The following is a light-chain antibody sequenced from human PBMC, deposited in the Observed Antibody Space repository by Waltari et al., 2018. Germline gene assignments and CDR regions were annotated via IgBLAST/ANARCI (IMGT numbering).Light chain of an antibody. CDR2: KGI. J-gene: IGLJ3*02. CDR1: SGPVSSTSY. V-gene: IGLV8-61*01. Sequence: QTVVTQEPSLLVSPGGTVTLTCALSSGPVSSTSYPTWYQQTPGPPPRTLVYKGISRSSGVPDRFSGSILGNTAALTITGAQADDESDYYCSMYMGSGVWVFGGGTKLTVL. CDR3: SMYMGSGVWV.